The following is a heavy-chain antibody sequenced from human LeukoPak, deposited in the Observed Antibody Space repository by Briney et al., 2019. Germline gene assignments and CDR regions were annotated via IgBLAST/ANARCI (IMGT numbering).Heavy chain of an antibody. D-gene: IGHD3-10*01. V-gene: IGHV3-48*04. CDR2: ISSDSNII. Sequence: GGSLRLSCAASGFAFSSSSMNWVRQAPGKGLEWISYISSDSNIIYYADSVKGRFTISRDNAKNALYLQMNSLRAEDTAVYYCARVTRSSAFDIWGQGTMVTVSS. CDR3: ARVTRSSAFDI. CDR1: GFAFSSSS. J-gene: IGHJ3*02.